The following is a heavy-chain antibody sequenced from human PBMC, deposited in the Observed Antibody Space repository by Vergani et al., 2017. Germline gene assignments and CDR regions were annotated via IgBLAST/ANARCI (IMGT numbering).Heavy chain of an antibody. CDR3: ARGDIAADYYYMYV. D-gene: IGHD6-25*01. CDR2: ITPNSGGT. CDR1: GYTFTGYY. Sequence: QVQLVQSGAEVKKPGASVKVSCKASGYTFTGYYMHWVRQAPGQGLEWMGWITPNSGGTKYAKKFQGWVTMTRDTSISTSYMEMSRLRSCDTAVYYCARGDIAADYYYMYVWGKGTTVTVSS. V-gene: IGHV1-2*04. J-gene: IGHJ6*03.